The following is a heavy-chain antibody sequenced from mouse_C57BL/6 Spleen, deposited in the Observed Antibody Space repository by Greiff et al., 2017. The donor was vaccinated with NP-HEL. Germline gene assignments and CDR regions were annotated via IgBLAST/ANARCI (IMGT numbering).Heavy chain of an antibody. CDR2: IDPSDSYT. D-gene: IGHD1-1*01. CDR3: ARLFWAY. J-gene: IGHJ3*01. V-gene: IGHV1-50*01. Sequence: QVQLQQPGAELVKPGASVKLSCKASGYTFTSYWMQWVKQRPGQGLEWIGEIDPSDSYTNYNQKFKGKATLTVDTSSSTAYMQLSSLTSEDSAVYYCARLFWAYWGQGTLVTVSA. CDR1: GYTFTSYW.